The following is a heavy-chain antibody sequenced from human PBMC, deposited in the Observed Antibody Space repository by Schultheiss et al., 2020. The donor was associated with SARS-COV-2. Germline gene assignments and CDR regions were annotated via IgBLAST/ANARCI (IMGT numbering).Heavy chain of an antibody. CDR2: IYYSGST. D-gene: IGHD1-7*01. Sequence: SQTLSLTCTVSGGSISSYYWSWIRQPPGKGLEWIGYIYYSGSTNYNPSLKSRVTISVDTSKNQFSLKLSSVTAADTAVYYCARASPARELGFDPWGQGTLVTVSS. J-gene: IGHJ5*02. CDR3: ARASPARELGFDP. CDR1: GGSISSYY. V-gene: IGHV4-59*01.